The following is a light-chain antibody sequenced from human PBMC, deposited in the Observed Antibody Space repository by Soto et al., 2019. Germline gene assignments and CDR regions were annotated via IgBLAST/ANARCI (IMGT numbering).Light chain of an antibody. Sequence: DIHMTQSPSSVSASVGDRVTITCRASQGISSWLAWYQQKPGKAPKLLIYAASSLRSGVPSRFRGSRSGTDFTLTISSLQAEDFATFYCQHDNIFPPITFGQGTRMEIK. J-gene: IGKJ5*01. V-gene: IGKV1D-12*01. CDR2: AAS. CDR3: QHDNIFPPIT. CDR1: QGISSW.